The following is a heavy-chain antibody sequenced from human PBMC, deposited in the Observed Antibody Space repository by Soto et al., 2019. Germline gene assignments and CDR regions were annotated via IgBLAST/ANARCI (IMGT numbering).Heavy chain of an antibody. CDR2: IRYDGSKK. CDR1: GFTFSSHA. J-gene: IGHJ4*02. Sequence: QVKLVGSGGGVVQPGWSLRLSCAAFGFTFSSHAMHWVRQAPGKGLEWVAGIRYDGSKKYYADSVKGRFTVARDDSKNTLSLQMNSLRVEDTAVYYCARDPGYSGFEFDYWGQGTLVTVSS. V-gene: IGHV3-33*01. D-gene: IGHD5-12*01. CDR3: ARDPGYSGFEFDY.